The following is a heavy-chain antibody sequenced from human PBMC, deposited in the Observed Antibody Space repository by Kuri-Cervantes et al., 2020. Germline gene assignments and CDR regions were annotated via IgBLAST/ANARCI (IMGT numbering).Heavy chain of an antibody. CDR3: ARDRVVPAADAFISRGRGGMDV. CDR1: GFTFSSYA. Sequence: GGSLRLSCAASGFTFSSYAMNWVRQAPGKGLEWVSSISTTGSYMYYSDSVKGRFTISRDNAKNSLYLQMNDLRAEDTAVYYCARDRVVPAADAFISRGRGGMDVWGQGTTVTVSS. D-gene: IGHD2-2*01. V-gene: IGHV3-21*01. J-gene: IGHJ6*02. CDR2: ISTTGSYM.